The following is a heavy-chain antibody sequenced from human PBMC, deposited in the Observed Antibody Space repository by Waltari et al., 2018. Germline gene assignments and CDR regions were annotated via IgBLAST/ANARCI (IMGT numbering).Heavy chain of an antibody. D-gene: IGHD2-2*01. J-gene: IGHJ6*02. CDR3: ARNIVVVPAAIRYYGMDV. Sequence: QVQLVQSGAEVKKPGSSVKVSCKASGGTFSSYAISWMRQAPGQGLEWMGGIIPIFGTANYAQKFQGRVTITADESTSTAYMELSSLRSEDTAVYYCARNIVVVPAAIRYYGMDVWGQGTTVTVSS. CDR2: IIPIFGTA. CDR1: GGTFSSYA. V-gene: IGHV1-69*01.